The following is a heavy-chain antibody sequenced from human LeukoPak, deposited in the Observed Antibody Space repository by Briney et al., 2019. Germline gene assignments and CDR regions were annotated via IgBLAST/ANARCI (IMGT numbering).Heavy chain of an antibody. D-gene: IGHD3-9*01. CDR1: GFTFSSYS. V-gene: IGHV3-21*01. Sequence: AGGSLRLSCAASGFTFSSYSMNWVRQAPGKGLEWVSSISSSSSYIYYADSVKGRFTISRDNAKNSLYLQMNSLRAEDTAVYYCARLLFPEAILRYFDWPPYYFDYWGQGTLVTVSS. J-gene: IGHJ4*02. CDR3: ARLLFPEAILRYFDWPPYYFDY. CDR2: ISSSSSYI.